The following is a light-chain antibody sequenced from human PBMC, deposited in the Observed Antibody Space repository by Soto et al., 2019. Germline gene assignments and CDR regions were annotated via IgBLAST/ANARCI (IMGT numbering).Light chain of an antibody. CDR3: SSYTSSTPFYV. CDR2: DVS. V-gene: IGLV2-14*01. J-gene: IGLJ1*01. Sequence: SVLTQPASVSGSPGQSITISCTGTSSDVGGYNYVSWYQQHPGKAPKLMIYDVSNRPSGVSNRFSGSKSGNTASLTISGLQAEDEADYYCSSYTSSTPFYVFGTGTKVTVL. CDR1: SSDVGGYNY.